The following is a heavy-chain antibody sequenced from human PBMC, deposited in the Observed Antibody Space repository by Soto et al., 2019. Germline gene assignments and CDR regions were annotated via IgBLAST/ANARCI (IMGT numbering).Heavy chain of an antibody. V-gene: IGHV1-18*01. J-gene: IGHJ3*02. D-gene: IGHD3-9*01. CDR3: ARPDYDILTGSSAFDI. Sequence: ASVKVSCTASGYTFTSYGISWVRQAPGQGLEWMGWISAYNGNTNYAQKLQGRVTMTTDTSTSTAYMELRSLRSDDTAVYYCARPDYDILTGSSAFDIWGQGTMVTVSS. CDR2: ISAYNGNT. CDR1: GYTFTSYG.